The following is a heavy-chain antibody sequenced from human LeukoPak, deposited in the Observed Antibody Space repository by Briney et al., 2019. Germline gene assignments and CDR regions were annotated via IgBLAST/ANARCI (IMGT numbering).Heavy chain of an antibody. CDR3: ARFDYYDSSYAFDI. D-gene: IGHD3-22*01. Sequence: GGSLRLSCAASGFTFSSYWMHCVRQAPGKGLVWVSRINSDGSSTSYADSVKGRFTISRDNAKNTLYLQMNSLRAEDTAVYYCARFDYYDSSYAFDIWGQGTMVTVSS. CDR2: INSDGSST. CDR1: GFTFSSYW. J-gene: IGHJ3*02. V-gene: IGHV3-74*01.